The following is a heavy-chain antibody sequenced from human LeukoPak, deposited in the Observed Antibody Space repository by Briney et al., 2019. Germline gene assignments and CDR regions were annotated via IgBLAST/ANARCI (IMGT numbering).Heavy chain of an antibody. CDR1: GGTFSSYA. D-gene: IGHD2-21*02. V-gene: IGHV1-69*06. CDR2: IIPIFGTA. Sequence: ASVKVSCKASGGTFSSYAISWVRQAPGQGLEWMGGIIPIFGTANYAQKFQGRVTITADKSTRKAYMELSSLRSEDTAVYYCAGLAYCGGDCYSEYDAFDIWGQGTMVTVSS. J-gene: IGHJ3*02. CDR3: AGLAYCGGDCYSEYDAFDI.